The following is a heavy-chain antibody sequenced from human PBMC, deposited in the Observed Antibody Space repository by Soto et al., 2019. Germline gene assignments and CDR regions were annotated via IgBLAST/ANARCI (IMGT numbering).Heavy chain of an antibody. CDR1: GFTFSDHY. D-gene: IGHD3-16*01. V-gene: IGHV3-72*01. CDR2: TRNKANSYTT. Sequence: EVQLVESGGGLVQPGGSLRLSCAASGFTFSDHYMDWVRQAPGKGLEWVGRTRNKANSYTTEYAASVKGRFTISRDDSKNPLYLQMNSLKTEDTAVYYCARASFMIRGIDYWGQGTLVTVSS. J-gene: IGHJ4*02. CDR3: ARASFMIRGIDY.